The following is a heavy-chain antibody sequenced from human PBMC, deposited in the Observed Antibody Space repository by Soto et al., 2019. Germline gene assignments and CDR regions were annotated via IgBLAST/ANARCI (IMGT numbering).Heavy chain of an antibody. Sequence: GASVKVSCKASGGTFSSYAISWVRQAPGQGLEWMGGIIPIFGTANYAQKFQGRVTITADESTSTAYMELSSLRSEDTAVYYCAKDGKFGVLRYFDRLVTLPGGMVVWDQGTTVTVSS. CDR3: AKDGKFGVLRYFDRLVTLPGGMVV. J-gene: IGHJ6*02. D-gene: IGHD3-9*01. CDR2: IIPIFGTA. V-gene: IGHV1-69*13. CDR1: GGTFSSYA.